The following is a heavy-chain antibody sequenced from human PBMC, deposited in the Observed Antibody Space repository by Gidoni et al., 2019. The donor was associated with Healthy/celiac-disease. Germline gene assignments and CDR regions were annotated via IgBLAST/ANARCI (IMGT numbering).Heavy chain of an antibody. J-gene: IGHJ4*02. CDR3: AREPNYYDSSGYPRRLCDY. CDR2: IYHSGST. CDR1: GGSISSSNW. V-gene: IGHV4-4*02. Sequence: QVQLQESGPGLVKPSGTLSLTCAVSGGSISSSNWWSWVRQPPGKGLEWIGEIYHSGSTNYNPSLKSRVTISVDKSKNQFSLKLSSVTAADTAVYYCAREPNYYDSSGYPRRLCDYWGQGTLVTVSS. D-gene: IGHD3-22*01.